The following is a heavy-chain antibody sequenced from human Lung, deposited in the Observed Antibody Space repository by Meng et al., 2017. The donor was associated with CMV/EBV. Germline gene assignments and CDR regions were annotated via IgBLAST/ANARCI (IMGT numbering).Heavy chain of an antibody. J-gene: IGHJ4*02. Sequence: GGSLRLSCAASGFTFSSYAMHWVRQAPGKGLEYVSAISSNGGSTYYADSVKGRFTISRDNSKNTLYLQMGSLRAENMALYYCARVRRTTPLFDYWGQGTLVTVSS. V-gene: IGHV3-64*02. CDR2: ISSNGGST. CDR3: ARVRRTTPLFDY. D-gene: IGHD1-7*01. CDR1: GFTFSSYA.